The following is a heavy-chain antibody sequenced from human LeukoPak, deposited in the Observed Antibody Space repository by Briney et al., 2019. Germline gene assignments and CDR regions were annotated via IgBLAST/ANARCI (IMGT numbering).Heavy chain of an antibody. CDR2: IYYSGST. Sequence: PSETLSLTCTVSGGSISSSSYYWGWIRQPPGKGLEWIGSIYYSGSTYYNPSLKSRVTISVDTSKNQFSLKLSSVTAADTAVYYCARGPPRGYDFWSIWGQGTLVTVSS. V-gene: IGHV4-39*07. CDR1: GGSISSSSYY. D-gene: IGHD3-3*01. J-gene: IGHJ4*02. CDR3: ARGPPRGYDFWSI.